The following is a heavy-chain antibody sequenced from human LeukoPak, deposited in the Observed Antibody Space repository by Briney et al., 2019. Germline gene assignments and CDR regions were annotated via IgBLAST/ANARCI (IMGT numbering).Heavy chain of an antibody. D-gene: IGHD2-2*01. CDR1: RFTFSDYS. CDR2: ISSSGSSI. V-gene: IGHV3-21*01. CDR3: GSLDSREDSTSRWGPLDI. Sequence: GGSLRLSRAASRFTFSDYSMNWVRQAPGEGLEWVSTISSSGSSIFYAASVKGRFTISRDSARNSLYLQMNSLRAEDTAVYYCGSLDSREDSTSRWGPLDIWGQGTMVTVSS. J-gene: IGHJ3*02.